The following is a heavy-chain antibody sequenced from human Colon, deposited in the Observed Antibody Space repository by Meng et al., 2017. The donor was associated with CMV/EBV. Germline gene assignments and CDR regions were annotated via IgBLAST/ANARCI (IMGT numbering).Heavy chain of an antibody. Sequence: GESLKISCAASGFTFSSYAMHWVRQAPGKGLEWVAVISYDGSNKYYADSVKGRFTISRDNSKNTLYLQMNSLRAEDTAVYFCARDGFAAAFFDSWGQGTLVTVSS. CDR1: GFTFSSYA. CDR3: ARDGFAAAFFDS. D-gene: IGHD2-2*01. V-gene: IGHV3-30-3*01. J-gene: IGHJ4*02. CDR2: ISYDGSNK.